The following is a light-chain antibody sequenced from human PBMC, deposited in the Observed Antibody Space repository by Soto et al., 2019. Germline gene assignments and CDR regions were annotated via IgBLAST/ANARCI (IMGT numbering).Light chain of an antibody. CDR2: DVG. CDR3: NSYRTVSTYV. V-gene: IGLV2-14*01. CDR1: SSDIGGYNF. J-gene: IGLJ1*01. Sequence: QSALTQPASVSGSPGQSITIACTGTSSDIGGYNFVSWYQQHPGKAPKLLIYDVGNRPSGVSNRFSVSKSGNTASLTISGLQAEDEAHYYCNSYRTVSTYVFGTGTKLTVL.